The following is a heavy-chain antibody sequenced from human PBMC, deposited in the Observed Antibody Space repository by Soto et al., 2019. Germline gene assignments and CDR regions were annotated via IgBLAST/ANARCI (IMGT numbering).Heavy chain of an antibody. CDR2: IIPLYGST. V-gene: IGHV1-69*19. J-gene: IGHJ3*01. CDR3: ARDETVIRGVIKRGGGLAL. D-gene: IGHD3-10*01. Sequence: QVQLEQSGAEVKMPGSSVTVSCKAYGATFTKYAFNWVRQAPGQGLEWMGGIIPLYGSTNYAERFQGRLTVTTNESTSTVCMELSSLTADDTAIYYCARDETVIRGVIKRGGGLALWGQGTTVIVSS. CDR1: GATFTKYA.